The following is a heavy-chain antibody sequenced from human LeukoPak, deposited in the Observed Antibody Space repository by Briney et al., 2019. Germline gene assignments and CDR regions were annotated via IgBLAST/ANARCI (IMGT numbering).Heavy chain of an antibody. Sequence: SETLSLTCTVSGGSISSSSYYWGWIRQPPGKGLEWIGSIYYSGSTYYNPSLKSRVTISVDTSKNQFSLKLSSVTAADTAVYYCARGVIPYDSSGYYYWGQGTLVTVSS. CDR2: IYYSGST. J-gene: IGHJ4*02. CDR1: GGSISSSSYY. CDR3: ARGVIPYDSSGYYY. D-gene: IGHD3-22*01. V-gene: IGHV4-39*07.